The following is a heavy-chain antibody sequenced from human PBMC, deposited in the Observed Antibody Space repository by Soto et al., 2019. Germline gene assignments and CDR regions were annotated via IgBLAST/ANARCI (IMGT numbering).Heavy chain of an antibody. CDR1: GCTFSSYA. CDR3: ARPHRQVVAGAGAIRPFLH. Sequence: SVQVSSKASGCTFSSYAISWVRQAPGQGLEWMGGIIPLFGTANYAQKFQGRVTITADESPSTAYMELSSLISAGTAVDYCARPHRQVVAGAGAIRPFLHLGHGSLVTVSS. V-gene: IGHV1-69*13. J-gene: IGHJ1*01. D-gene: IGHD6-13*01. CDR2: IIPLFGTA.